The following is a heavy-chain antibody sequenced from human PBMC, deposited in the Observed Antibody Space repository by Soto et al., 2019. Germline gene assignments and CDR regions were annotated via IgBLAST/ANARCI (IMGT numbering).Heavy chain of an antibody. V-gene: IGHV1-18*01. D-gene: IGHD6-13*01. CDR1: GFTFTTYG. CDR3: ARDRSSSHY. J-gene: IGHJ4*02. CDR2: ISAYNGNT. Sequence: VQLVQSGAEVKKPGASVKVSCKASGFTFTTYGISWVRQAPGQGLEWMGWISAYNGNTDYAQRFQGRVTMTTDTSTSTAHMELRSLRSDDTAVYYCARDRSSSHYWGQGTLVTVSS.